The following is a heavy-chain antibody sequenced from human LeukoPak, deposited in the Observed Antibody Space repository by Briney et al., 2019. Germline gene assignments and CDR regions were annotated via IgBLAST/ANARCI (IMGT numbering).Heavy chain of an antibody. J-gene: IGHJ4*02. CDR2: ISAYNGNT. D-gene: IGHD6-19*01. V-gene: IGHV1-18*01. Sequence: GASVKVSCKASGYTFTSYGISWVRQAPGQGLEWMGWISAYNGNTNYAQKLQGRVTMTTDTSTSTAYMELRSLRSDDTAVYYCARALKVAVAGTNFDYWGQGTLVTVSS. CDR3: ARALKVAVAGTNFDY. CDR1: GYTFTSYG.